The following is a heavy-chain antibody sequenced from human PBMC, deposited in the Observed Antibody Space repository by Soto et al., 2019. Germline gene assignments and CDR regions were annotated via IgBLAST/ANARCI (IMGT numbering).Heavy chain of an antibody. D-gene: IGHD6-13*01. Sequence: PSETLSLTCTVSGDSINNYYWSWIRQPPGKRLEWIGYIYYTGSTTYNPSLESRVTMSVDTSKNQFSLKLSSVNAADTAVYYCAMYRRTEAEGFTLDYWGRGTLVTVSS. CDR1: GDSINNYY. CDR3: AMYRRTEAEGFTLDY. V-gene: IGHV4-59*01. CDR2: IYYTGST. J-gene: IGHJ4*02.